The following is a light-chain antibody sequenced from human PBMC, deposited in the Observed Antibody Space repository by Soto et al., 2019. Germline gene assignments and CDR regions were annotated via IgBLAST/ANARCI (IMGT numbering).Light chain of an antibody. V-gene: IGKV1-5*01. Sequence: DIQMTQSPSTLSASVGDRVTITCRASQSISSWLAWYQQKPGKAPKLLIYDASSLESGVPSRFSGSGSGTEFTLTISSLQPDDFANYYCQQYNSYVTLGQGTKLENK. CDR1: QSISSW. CDR2: DAS. CDR3: QQYNSYVT. J-gene: IGKJ2*01.